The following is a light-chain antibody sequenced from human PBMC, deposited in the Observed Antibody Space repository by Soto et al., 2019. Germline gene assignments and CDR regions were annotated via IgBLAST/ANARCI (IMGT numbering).Light chain of an antibody. V-gene: IGKV3-11*01. Sequence: EIVLTQSPDTLSLSPGERATLSCRASQSVGISLAWHQQKPGQAPRLLIYDASNRATGIPARFSGSGSGTDFTRTISSLEPEDFAVYYCQQRSNWPPEVTFGPGTKVDIK. J-gene: IGKJ3*01. CDR3: QQRSNWPPEVT. CDR2: DAS. CDR1: QSVGIS.